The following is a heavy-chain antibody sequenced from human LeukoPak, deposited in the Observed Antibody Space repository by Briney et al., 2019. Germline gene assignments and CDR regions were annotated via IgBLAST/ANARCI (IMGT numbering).Heavy chain of an antibody. CDR3: ARDRGPMWWLQEPTHAFDI. CDR1: GGSISSGGYS. Sequence: PSQTLSLTCAVSGGSISSGGYSWSWIRQPPGKGLEWIVYIYHSGSTYYNPSLKSRVTISVDRSKNQFSLKLSSVTAADTAVYYCARDRGPMWWLQEPTHAFDIWGQGTMVTVSS. V-gene: IGHV4-30-2*01. J-gene: IGHJ3*02. D-gene: IGHD2-21*01. CDR2: IYHSGST.